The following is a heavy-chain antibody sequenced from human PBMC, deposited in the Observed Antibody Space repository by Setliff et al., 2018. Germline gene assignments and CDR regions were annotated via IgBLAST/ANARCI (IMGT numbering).Heavy chain of an antibody. CDR1: GFTFSSYS. J-gene: IGHJ6*02. D-gene: IGHD3-16*02. V-gene: IGHV3-48*04. CDR3: ARDRGQVTVNNRYGFYYYGMDV. CDR2: ISSSSSTI. Sequence: PGGSLRLSCAASGFTFSSYSMNWVRQAPGKGLEWVSYISSSSSTIYYADSVKGRFTISRDNAKNSLYLQMNSLRAEDTAVYYCARDRGQVTVNNRYGFYYYGMDVWGQGTTVTVSS.